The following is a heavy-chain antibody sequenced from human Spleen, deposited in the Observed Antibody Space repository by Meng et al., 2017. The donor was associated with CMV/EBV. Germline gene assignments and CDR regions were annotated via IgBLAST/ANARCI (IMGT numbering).Heavy chain of an antibody. Sequence: ASVTVSCKASGYTFTSYGISWVRQAPGQGCEWMGWINPKSGVTNYAQNFHGRVTLTRDTSVNTASMELSRQASNDTAVYFCARNYDLWRCYPNWFDPWGQGTLVTVSS. J-gene: IGHJ5*02. CDR3: ARNYDLWRCYPNWFDP. CDR2: INPKSGVT. CDR1: GYTFTSYG. D-gene: IGHD3-3*01. V-gene: IGHV1-2*02.